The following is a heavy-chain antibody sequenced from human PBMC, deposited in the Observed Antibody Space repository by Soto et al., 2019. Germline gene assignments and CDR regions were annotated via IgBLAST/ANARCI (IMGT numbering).Heavy chain of an antibody. Sequence: QVQLVQSGAEEKKPGASVKVSCKASGYTFTSYAMHWVRQAPGQRLEWMGWINAGNGNTKYSQKFQGRVTITRDTSASTAYMELSSLRSEDTAVYYCARGKAWAARPGNWFDPWGQGTLVTVSS. V-gene: IGHV1-3*05. D-gene: IGHD6-6*01. CDR1: GYTFTSYA. CDR3: ARGKAWAARPGNWFDP. J-gene: IGHJ5*02. CDR2: INAGNGNT.